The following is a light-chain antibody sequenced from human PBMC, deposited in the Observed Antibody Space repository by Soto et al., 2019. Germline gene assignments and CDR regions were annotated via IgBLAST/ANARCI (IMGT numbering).Light chain of an antibody. CDR3: QQYANLPPFT. V-gene: IGKV1-33*01. Sequence: DIQMTQSPSSLSASVGDRVTITCQASQAISNYLNWYQQKPGKAPKLLIYDASNLETGVPSRFSGSGAGTDFTFTISNLQPEDIATYYCQQYANLPPFTFGQGTKL. J-gene: IGKJ2*01. CDR1: QAISNY. CDR2: DAS.